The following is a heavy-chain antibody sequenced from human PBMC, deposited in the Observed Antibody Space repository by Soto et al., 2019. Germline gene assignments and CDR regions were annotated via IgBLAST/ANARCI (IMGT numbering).Heavy chain of an antibody. J-gene: IGHJ6*02. D-gene: IGHD3-3*01. CDR1: GGTFSSYA. Sequence: ASVKVSCKASGGTFSSYAISWVRQAPGQGLEWMGGIIPIFGTANYAQKFQGRVTITADKSTSTAYMELSSLRSEDTAVYYCARDYAFWSGPPVGYYGMDVWGHGTTVTVYS. CDR3: ARDYAFWSGPPVGYYGMDV. V-gene: IGHV1-69*06. CDR2: IIPIFGTA.